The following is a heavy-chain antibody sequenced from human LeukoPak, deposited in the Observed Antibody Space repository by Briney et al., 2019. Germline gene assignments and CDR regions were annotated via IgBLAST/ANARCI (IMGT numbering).Heavy chain of an antibody. D-gene: IGHD5-18*01. CDR1: GFTFSSYC. CDR2: INSDGSST. CDR3: AREEYSYGHFDY. Sequence: GGPLRLSCAASGFTFSSYCMHWVRQAPGKGLVWVSRINSDGSSTSYADSVKGRFTISRDNAKNTLYLQMNSLRAEDTAVYYCAREEYSYGHFDYWGQGTLVTVSS. V-gene: IGHV3-74*01. J-gene: IGHJ4*02.